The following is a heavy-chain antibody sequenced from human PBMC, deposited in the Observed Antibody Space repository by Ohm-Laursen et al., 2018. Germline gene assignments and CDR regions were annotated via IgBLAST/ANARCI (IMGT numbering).Heavy chain of an antibody. Sequence: SLRLSCAASGFTFSSYAMSWVRQAPGKGLEWVSAISGSGGSTYYADSVKGRFTISRDNSKNSLYLQMNSLRAEDTAVYYCARSEGSGYYYGTDYWGQGTLVTVSS. CDR1: GFTFSSYA. CDR2: ISGSGGST. J-gene: IGHJ4*02. V-gene: IGHV3-23*01. CDR3: ARSEGSGYYYGTDY. D-gene: IGHD3-22*01.